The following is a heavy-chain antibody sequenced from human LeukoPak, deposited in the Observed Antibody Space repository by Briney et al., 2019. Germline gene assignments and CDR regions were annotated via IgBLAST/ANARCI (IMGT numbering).Heavy chain of an antibody. Sequence: GGSLRLSCAASGFTFSSYWMHWVRQAPGKGLLWISRINSDGSSTSYADSVKGRFTISRDNSKNTLCLQMNSLRAEDTAVYYCAKGGSGFYYYYGMDVWGQGTTVTVSS. CDR1: GFTFSSYW. CDR2: INSDGSST. D-gene: IGHD2-15*01. CDR3: AKGGSGFYYYYGMDV. V-gene: IGHV3-74*01. J-gene: IGHJ6*02.